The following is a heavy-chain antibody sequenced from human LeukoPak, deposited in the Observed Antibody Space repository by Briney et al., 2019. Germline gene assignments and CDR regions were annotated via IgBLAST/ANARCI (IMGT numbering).Heavy chain of an antibody. D-gene: IGHD5-12*01. V-gene: IGHV1-69*01. J-gene: IGHJ6*02. CDR2: IIPIFGTA. CDR3: ARNSGYDWEDYYYYYGMDV. CDR1: GGTFSSYA. Sequence: SVKVSCKASGGTFSSYAIRWVRQAPGQGLEWMGGIIPIFGTANYAQKFQGRVTITADESTSTAYMELSSLRSEDTAVYYCARNSGYDWEDYYYYYGMDVWGQGTTVTVSS.